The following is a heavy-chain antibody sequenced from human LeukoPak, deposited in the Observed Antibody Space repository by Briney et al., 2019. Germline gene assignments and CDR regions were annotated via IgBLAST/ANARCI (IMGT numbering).Heavy chain of an antibody. CDR1: GFTFPTYW. D-gene: IGHD3-22*01. CDR2: INNDGSDT. V-gene: IGHV3-74*01. CDR3: SRGYYQQSRLDI. J-gene: IGHJ4*02. Sequence: GWSLRDSCAAAGFTFPTYWMHWVRQAPGKGLEWVSRINNDGSDTVYADSVKGRFTISRDNDQNTLYLQMNGLRAEDTAVYYCSRGYYQQSRLDIWGQGTLVTVSS.